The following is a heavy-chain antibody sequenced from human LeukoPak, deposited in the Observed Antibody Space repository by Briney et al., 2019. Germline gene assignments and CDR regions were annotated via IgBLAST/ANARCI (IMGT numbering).Heavy chain of an antibody. Sequence: SQTLSLTCAISGDSVSGSPAVWNWIRQSPSRGLEWLGRAYYRSKWYIDYAGSVKGRITITPDTSKNQFSLQLNSVTPEDTAVYYCARGAVRGGTNFDYWGQGTLVTVSS. V-gene: IGHV6-1*01. J-gene: IGHJ4*02. CDR1: GDSVSGSPAV. CDR2: AYYRSKWYI. D-gene: IGHD3-10*01. CDR3: ARGAVRGGTNFDY.